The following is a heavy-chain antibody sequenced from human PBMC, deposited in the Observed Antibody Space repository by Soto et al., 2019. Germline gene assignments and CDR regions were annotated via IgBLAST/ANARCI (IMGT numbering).Heavy chain of an antibody. V-gene: IGHV1-46*01. CDR2: VNPTQGST. J-gene: IGHJ4*02. Sequence: ASVKVSCKASGYIFTTYYIHWVRRAPGQGLEWMGMVNPTQGSTSYAQKFQGRVTMTRDTSTSTVYMELSSLRSEDTAVYFCARNVNSGLDYWGQGTLVTVSS. CDR3: ARNVNSGLDY. CDR1: GYIFTTYY. D-gene: IGHD1-20*01.